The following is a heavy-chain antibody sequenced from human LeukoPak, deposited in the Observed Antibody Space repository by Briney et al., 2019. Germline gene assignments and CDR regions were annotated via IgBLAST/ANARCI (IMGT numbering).Heavy chain of an antibody. CDR2: ISGSGGST. CDR3: AREGGYSGYDLDYFDY. V-gene: IGHV3-23*01. J-gene: IGHJ4*02. D-gene: IGHD5-12*01. CDR1: GFTFSSYA. Sequence: PGGSLRLSCAASGFTFSSYAMSWVRQAPGKGLEWVSAISGSGGSTYYADSVKGRFTISRDNSKNTLYLQMNSLRAEDTAVYYCAREGGYSGYDLDYFDYWGQGTLVTVSS.